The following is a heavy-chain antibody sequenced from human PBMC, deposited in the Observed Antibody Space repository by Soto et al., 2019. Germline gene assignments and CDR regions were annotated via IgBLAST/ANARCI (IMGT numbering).Heavy chain of an antibody. CDR2: ISGNSGSI. CDR1: GFTFEDYA. J-gene: IGHJ6*02. D-gene: IGHD3-10*01. CDR3: AKGRGRYYYHDMAV. V-gene: IGHV3-9*01. Sequence: EVQLVESGGGLVQPGRSLRLSCVGSGFTFEDYAMHWVRQAPGKGLEWVSGISGNSGSIASGDSVKGRFTISRDNAKNSLVLQMNSLRAEDTALYYCAKGRGRYYYHDMAVWGQGTTVTVSS.